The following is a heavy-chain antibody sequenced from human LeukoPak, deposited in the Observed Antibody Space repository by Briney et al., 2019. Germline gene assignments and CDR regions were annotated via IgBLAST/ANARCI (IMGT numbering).Heavy chain of an antibody. CDR2: IYYSGST. Sequence: SETLSLTCTVSGGSISSSSYYWGWIRQPPGKGLEWIGSIYYSGSTYYNPSLKSRVTISVDTSKNQFSLKLSSVTAADTAVYYCARLGSSSWFDYWGQRTLVTVSS. V-gene: IGHV4-39*01. J-gene: IGHJ4*02. D-gene: IGHD6-13*01. CDR1: GGSISSSSYY. CDR3: ARLGSSSWFDY.